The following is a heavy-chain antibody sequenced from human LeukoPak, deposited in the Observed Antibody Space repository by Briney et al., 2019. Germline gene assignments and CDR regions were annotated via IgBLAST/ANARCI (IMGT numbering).Heavy chain of an antibody. V-gene: IGHV3-30*04. CDR1: GFIFSNYA. Sequence: GGSLRLSCAASGFIFSNYAMHWVRQAPGKGLEWVAVISYDGSNKYYADSVKGRFTISRDNAKNSLYLQMNSLRAEDTAVYYCARDGGYEGDYWGQGTLVTVSS. CDR2: ISYDGSNK. CDR3: ARDGGYEGDY. J-gene: IGHJ4*02. D-gene: IGHD5-12*01.